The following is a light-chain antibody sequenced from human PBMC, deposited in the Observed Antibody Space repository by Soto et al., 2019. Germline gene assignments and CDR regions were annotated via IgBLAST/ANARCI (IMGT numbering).Light chain of an antibody. CDR3: SSYTSSSTVV. J-gene: IGLJ2*01. CDR1: SSDVGGYNY. CDR2: DVS. Sequence: QSALTQPASVSGSPGQSITISCTGTSSDVGGYNYVSWYQQHPGKAPKLMIYDVSNRPSGVSNRFSGSKSGNTASLTISGLQDEDEDDYYFSSYTSSSTVVFGGGTKVTVL. V-gene: IGLV2-14*01.